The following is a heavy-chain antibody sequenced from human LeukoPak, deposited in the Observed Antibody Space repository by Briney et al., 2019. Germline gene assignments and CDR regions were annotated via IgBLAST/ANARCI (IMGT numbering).Heavy chain of an antibody. J-gene: IGHJ4*02. Sequence: GGSLRLSCAASGFTFSNSAMSWVRQAPGKGLEWVSALTGSGGGTYYADSVKGRFTISRDNSKNTMYLQMNSLRAEDTAVYYCAKDGSSGWYADYWGQGTLVTVSS. CDR1: GFTFSNSA. V-gene: IGHV3-23*01. CDR3: AKDGSSGWYADY. CDR2: LTGSGGGT. D-gene: IGHD6-19*01.